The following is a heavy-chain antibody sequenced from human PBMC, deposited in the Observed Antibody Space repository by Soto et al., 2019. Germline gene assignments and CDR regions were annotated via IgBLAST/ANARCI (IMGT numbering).Heavy chain of an antibody. CDR2: ISAYNGNT. V-gene: IGHV1-18*01. CDR1: GYTFTSYG. Sequence: ASVKVSCKASGYTFTSYGISWVRQAPGQGLEWMGWISAYNGNTNYAQKLQGRVTMTTDTSTSTAYMELRSLRSDDTAVYYCARDASSSFPYYYYYMDVWGKGTKVTVSS. D-gene: IGHD6-6*01. J-gene: IGHJ6*03. CDR3: ARDASSSFPYYYYYMDV.